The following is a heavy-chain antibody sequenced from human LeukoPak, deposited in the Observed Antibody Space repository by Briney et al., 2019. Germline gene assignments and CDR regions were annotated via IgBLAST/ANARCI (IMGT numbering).Heavy chain of an antibody. Sequence: SETLSLTCAVYGGSFSGYYWSWIRQAPGKGLEWLGSIFHTGHTYDNPSLKSPVTLSVDTSKNQFSLKLSSVTAADTAVYYCARVDGSGSAVVWGQGTLVTVSS. CDR3: ARVDGSGSAVV. D-gene: IGHD3-10*01. CDR2: IFHTGHT. V-gene: IGHV4-34*10. CDR1: GGSFSGYY. J-gene: IGHJ4*02.